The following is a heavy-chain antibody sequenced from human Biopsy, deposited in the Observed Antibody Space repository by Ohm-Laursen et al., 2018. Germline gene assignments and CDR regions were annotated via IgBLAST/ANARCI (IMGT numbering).Heavy chain of an antibody. V-gene: IGHV4-39*01. J-gene: IGHJ5*02. Sequence: SDTLSLTWPVSGGSISNNNYYWGWIRQPPGKGLEWIGSIFYRGSTHYKPSLKSRVNISVDTSKNQFSLKLNPVTAADTAVYYCARDYDTSGYYYVSWGQGTLVTVSS. D-gene: IGHD3-22*01. CDR1: GGSISNNNYY. CDR2: IFYRGST. CDR3: ARDYDTSGYYYVS.